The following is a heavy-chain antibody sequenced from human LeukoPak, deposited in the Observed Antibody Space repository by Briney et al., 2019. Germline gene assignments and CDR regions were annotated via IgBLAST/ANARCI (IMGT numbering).Heavy chain of an antibody. CDR2: ISGSGGST. J-gene: IGHJ4*02. CDR1: GFTFSSYG. Sequence: GGSLRLSCAASGFTFSSYGMSWVRQAPGKGLEWVSAISGSGGSTYYADSVKGRFTISRDNSKNTLYLQMNSLRAEDTAVYYCAKGLRYFDWFRDSTYYFDYWGQGTLVTVSS. CDR3: AKGLRYFDWFRDSTYYFDY. V-gene: IGHV3-23*01. D-gene: IGHD3-9*01.